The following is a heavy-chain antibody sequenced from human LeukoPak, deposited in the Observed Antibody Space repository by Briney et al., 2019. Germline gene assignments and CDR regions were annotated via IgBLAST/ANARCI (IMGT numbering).Heavy chain of an antibody. J-gene: IGHJ5*02. CDR2: INPNSGGT. Sequence: ASVKVSCKASGYTFTGYDIHWVRQAPGQGLEWMGWINPNSGGTDYAQKFQGRVTMTRDTSITTAYMDLSRLRSDDTAVYYCARVPRISSWYNWFDPWGQGTLVTVSS. V-gene: IGHV1-2*02. CDR3: ARVPRISSWYNWFDP. D-gene: IGHD6-13*01. CDR1: GYTFTGYD.